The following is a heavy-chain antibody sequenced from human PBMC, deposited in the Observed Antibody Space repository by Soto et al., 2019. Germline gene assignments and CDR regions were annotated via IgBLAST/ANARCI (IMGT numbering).Heavy chain of an antibody. D-gene: IGHD1-26*01. J-gene: IGHJ6*02. CDR2: IYYSGST. Sequence: SETLSLTCTDSGGSISSSSYYWGWIRQPPGKGLEWIGSIYYSGSTYYNPSLKSRVTISVDTSKNQFSLKLSSVTAADTAVYYCAIPVGALYGMDVWGQGTTVTVSS. CDR1: GGSISSSSYY. CDR3: AIPVGALYGMDV. V-gene: IGHV4-39*01.